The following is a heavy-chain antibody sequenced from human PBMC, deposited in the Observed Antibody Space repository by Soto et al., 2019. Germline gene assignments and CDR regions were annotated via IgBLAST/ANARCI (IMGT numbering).Heavy chain of an antibody. J-gene: IGHJ5*02. CDR2: ISYDGSNK. CDR1: GFTYSSYG. Sequence: QVQLVESGGGVVQPGRSLRLSCAASGFTYSSYGMHWVRQAPGKGLEWVAVISYDGSNKYYADSVKGRFTISRDNSKNTLYLQMNSLRAEDTAVYYCAKPYYNDSSAKTVGVGWFDPWGQGTLVTVSS. CDR3: AKPYYNDSSAKTVGVGWFDP. V-gene: IGHV3-30*18. D-gene: IGHD3-22*01.